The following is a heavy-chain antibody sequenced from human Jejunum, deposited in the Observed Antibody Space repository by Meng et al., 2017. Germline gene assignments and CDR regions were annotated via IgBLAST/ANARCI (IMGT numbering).Heavy chain of an antibody. CDR3: ASAPHRAPHTAAFDF. D-gene: IGHD6-25*01. CDR1: GYTFTSYD. Sequence: ASVKVSCKASGYTFTSYDINWVRQATGQGLEWMGWMNPNSGNTGYAQKFQGRVTITSNTSITTAYLELSSLRSEDTAVYYCASAPHRAPHTAAFDFWGQGTLVTVSS. V-gene: IGHV1-8*03. J-gene: IGHJ4*02. CDR2: MNPNSGNT.